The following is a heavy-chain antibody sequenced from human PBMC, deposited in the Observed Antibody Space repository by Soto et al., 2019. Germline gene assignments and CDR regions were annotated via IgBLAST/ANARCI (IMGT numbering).Heavy chain of an antibody. Sequence: PSETLSLTCTVSGAYVSSGTYYWSWIRQTPGKGLEWIGDIYFSGSTKYNPSLQSRVTISVDTSNNQFSLKLSPVTAADTAVYLCARGPSRVHWFDPWGQGTLVTVSS. CDR2: IYFSGST. J-gene: IGHJ5*02. V-gene: IGHV4-61*01. CDR1: GAYVSSGTYY. CDR3: ARGPSRVHWFDP.